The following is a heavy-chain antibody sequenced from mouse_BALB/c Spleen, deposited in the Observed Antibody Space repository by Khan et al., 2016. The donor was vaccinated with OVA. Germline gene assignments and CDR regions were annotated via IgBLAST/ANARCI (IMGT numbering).Heavy chain of an antibody. V-gene: IGHV5-17*02. Sequence: EVELVESGGGLVQPGGSRKLSCAAPGFTFSSFGMHWVRQAPEKGLEWVAYISSGSNTTYYAATLKGRFTISRDNPKNTLFLQMTSLRSEDTAMYYCARDSYGYMGYFDYWGQGTTLTVSS. J-gene: IGHJ2*01. CDR1: GFTFSSFG. CDR3: ARDSYGYMGYFDY. D-gene: IGHD1-2*01. CDR2: ISSGSNTT.